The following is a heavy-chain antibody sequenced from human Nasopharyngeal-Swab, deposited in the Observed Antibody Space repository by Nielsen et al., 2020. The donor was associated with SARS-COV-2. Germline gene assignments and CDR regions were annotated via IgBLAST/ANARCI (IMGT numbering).Heavy chain of an antibody. J-gene: IGHJ4*02. CDR2: IYHSGST. CDR3: ARYSRSSWSSRRDY. V-gene: IGHV4-34*01. Sequence: WIRQPPGKGLEWIGEIYHSGSTNYNPSLTSRVTISVDTSKNQFSLKLSSVTAADTAVYYCARYSRSSWSSRRDYWGQGTLVTVSS. D-gene: IGHD6-13*01.